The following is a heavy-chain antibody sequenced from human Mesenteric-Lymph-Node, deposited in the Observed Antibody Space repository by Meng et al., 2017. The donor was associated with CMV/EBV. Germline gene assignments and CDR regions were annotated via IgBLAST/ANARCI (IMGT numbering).Heavy chain of an antibody. CDR2: IIPILGIA. J-gene: IGHJ6*02. V-gene: IGHV1-69*10. CDR1: GGTFSSYA. CDR3: ARGTGGPYYYGMDV. D-gene: IGHD1-14*01. Sequence: SVKVSCKASGGTFSSYAISWVRQAPGQGLEWMGGIIPILGIANYAQKFQGRVTMTRNTSISTAYMELSSLRSEDTAVYYCARGTGGPYYYGMDVWGQGTTVTVSS.